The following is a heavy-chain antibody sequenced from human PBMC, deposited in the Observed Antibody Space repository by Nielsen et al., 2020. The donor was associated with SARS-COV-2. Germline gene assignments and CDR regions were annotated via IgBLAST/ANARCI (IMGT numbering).Heavy chain of an antibody. CDR1: GYTFTNNY. J-gene: IGHJ4*02. CDR2: INPGGGST. D-gene: IGHD1-14*01. V-gene: IGHV1-46*01. CDR3: AGEGGHTADNGVFDH. Sequence: ASVKVSCKASGYTFTNNYMHWVRQAPGQGLEWMGIINPGGGSTSYAQRFQGRVTMTRDTSTSTVYMELSSLISEDTAVYYCAGEGGHTADNGVFDHWGQGTLGTVAS.